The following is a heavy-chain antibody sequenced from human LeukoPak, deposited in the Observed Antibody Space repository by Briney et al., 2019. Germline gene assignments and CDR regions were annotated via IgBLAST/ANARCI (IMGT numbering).Heavy chain of an antibody. CDR2: IYYSGST. D-gene: IGHD6-19*01. CDR1: GGSISSSRDY. CDR3: ARHVEIAVAGPIDY. Sequence: ETSETLSLTCTVSGGSISSSRDYWGWIRQPPGKGLEWIGSIYYSGSTYYNPSLKNRVSISVDTSKNQFSLKLSSVTAADTAVYYCARHVEIAVAGPIDYWGQGTLVTVSS. V-gene: IGHV4-39*01. J-gene: IGHJ4*02.